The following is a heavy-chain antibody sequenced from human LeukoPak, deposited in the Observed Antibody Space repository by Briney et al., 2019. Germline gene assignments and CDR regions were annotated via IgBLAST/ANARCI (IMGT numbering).Heavy chain of an antibody. CDR1: GFTFSSYA. V-gene: IGHV3-23*01. J-gene: IGHJ4*02. Sequence: GSLRLSCAASGFTFSSYAMSWVRQAPGKGLEWVSGISGSGDNTYYADSVKGRFTISRDNSKNTLYVQVNSLGTEDTAAYYCAKGSYYDSSGSFYFDYWGQGTLVTVCS. D-gene: IGHD3-22*01. CDR2: ISGSGDNT. CDR3: AKGSYYDSSGSFYFDY.